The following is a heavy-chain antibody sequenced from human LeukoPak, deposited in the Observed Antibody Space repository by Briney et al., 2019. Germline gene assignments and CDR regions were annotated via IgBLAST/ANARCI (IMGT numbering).Heavy chain of an antibody. CDR3: ARDMTTVTTFGFDP. Sequence: SVKVSCKASGYTFYSNAMNWVRQAPGQGLEWMGRIIPILGIANYAQKFQGRVTITADKSTSTAYMELSSLRSEDTAVYYCARDMTTVTTFGFDPWGQGTLVTVSS. CDR1: GYTFYSNA. CDR2: IIPILGIA. J-gene: IGHJ5*02. D-gene: IGHD4-17*01. V-gene: IGHV1-69*04.